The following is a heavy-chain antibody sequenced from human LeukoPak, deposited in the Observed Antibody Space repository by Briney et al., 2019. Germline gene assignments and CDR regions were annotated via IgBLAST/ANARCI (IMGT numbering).Heavy chain of an antibody. J-gene: IGHJ6*02. CDR2: LYYSGNT. CDR1: GGSISTNH. V-gene: IGHV4-59*01. Sequence: SETLSLTCTVSGGSISTNHWSWIRQPPGKGLEWIGYLYYSGNTNYNPSLESRVTMSVDTSKNQFSLNLNSVTAADTAVYYCARVSRGSAYYGLDVWGQGTTVTVSS. D-gene: IGHD3-10*01. CDR3: ARVSRGSAYYGLDV.